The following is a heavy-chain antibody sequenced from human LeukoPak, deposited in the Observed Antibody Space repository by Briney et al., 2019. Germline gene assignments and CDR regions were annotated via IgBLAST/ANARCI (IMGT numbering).Heavy chain of an antibody. CDR3: ARTPSTSETAAGSFDY. CDR2: ISAYNGNT. CDR1: GYTFTSYG. V-gene: IGHV1-18*01. D-gene: IGHD6-13*01. Sequence: GASVKVSCKASGYTFTSYGISWVRQAPGQGLEWMGWISAYNGNTNYAQKLQGRVTMTTDTSTSTAYMELRSLRSDDTAVYHCARTPSTSETAAGSFDYWGQGTLVTVSS. J-gene: IGHJ4*02.